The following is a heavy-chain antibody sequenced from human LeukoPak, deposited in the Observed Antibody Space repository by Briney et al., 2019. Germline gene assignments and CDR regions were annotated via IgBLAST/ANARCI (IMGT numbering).Heavy chain of an antibody. V-gene: IGHV3-43*02. Sequence: GGSLRLSCAASGFTFDDYPMHWVRQGPGKGLEWLSLISGDGATTYYADSAKGRFTISRDNIKNSLYLQMNSLRTEDTALYYCAKDYYWGQGTLVTVSS. CDR2: ISGDGATT. CDR1: GFTFDDYP. CDR3: AKDYY. J-gene: IGHJ4*02.